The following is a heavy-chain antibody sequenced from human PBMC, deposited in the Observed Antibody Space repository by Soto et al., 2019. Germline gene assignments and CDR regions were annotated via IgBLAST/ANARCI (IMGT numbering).Heavy chain of an antibody. D-gene: IGHD2-8*01. V-gene: IGHV4-39*01. CDR2: VDSSGGT. Sequence: SETLSLTCSVSGGTVSVVSRPTTSFYWGWIRQPPGKGLQWVGSVDSSGGTYYNPSLKSRVTISVDTSKNQFFLKLTSVTAADTAVYYCARLLTYWGHGILVTVSS. J-gene: IGHJ4*01. CDR3: ARLLTY. CDR1: VVSRPTTSFY.